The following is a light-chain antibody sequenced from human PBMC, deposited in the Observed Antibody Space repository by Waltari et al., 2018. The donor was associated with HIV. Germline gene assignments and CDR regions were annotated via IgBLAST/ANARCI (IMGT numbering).Light chain of an antibody. Sequence: QSVLTQPPSASGTPGQRVHISCSGSNSNIGRHSEYLYQQFQGTAPKLLIYRDNQRPSGVPDRFSGSKSGTSASLAISGLRSEDEADYYCAAWDHSLSARVFGGGTKMTVL. CDR1: NSNIGRHS. V-gene: IGLV1-47*01. J-gene: IGLJ3*02. CDR2: RDN. CDR3: AAWDHSLSARV.